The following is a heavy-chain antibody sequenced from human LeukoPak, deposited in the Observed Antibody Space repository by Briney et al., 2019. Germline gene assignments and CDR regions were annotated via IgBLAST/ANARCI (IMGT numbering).Heavy chain of an antibody. CDR2: LYYSGST. D-gene: IGHD3-22*01. J-gene: IGHJ3*01. CDR1: GGSISSYY. Sequence: PSETLSLTRTVSGGSISSYYWSWIRQPPGKGPEWIGHLYYSGSTTYNPSLESRVTMSVDTSRKQISLKLNSVAAADTAVYYCARGRGSPYYVEAFDVWGQGTVVTVSS. V-gene: IGHV4-59*01. CDR3: ARGRGSPYYVEAFDV.